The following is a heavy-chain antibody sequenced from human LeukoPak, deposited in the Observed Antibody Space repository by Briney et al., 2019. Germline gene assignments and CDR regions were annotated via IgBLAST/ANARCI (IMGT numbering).Heavy chain of an antibody. J-gene: IGHJ4*02. CDR2: IYYSGST. CDR1: GGSISIYY. D-gene: IGHD2-15*01. V-gene: IGHV4-59*08. Sequence: SETLSLTCTVSGGSISIYYWSWIRQPPGKGLEWIGYIYYSGSTNYNPSLKSRVTISVDTSKNQFSLKLSSVTAADTAVYYCARQSRYCSGGSCYSDYLDYWGQGTLVTVSS. CDR3: ARQSRYCSGGSCYSDYLDY.